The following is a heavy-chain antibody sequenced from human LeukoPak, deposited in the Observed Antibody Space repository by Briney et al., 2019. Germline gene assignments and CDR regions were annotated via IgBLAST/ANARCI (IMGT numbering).Heavy chain of an antibody. CDR1: GGSISSYY. V-gene: IGHV4-59*08. D-gene: IGHD3-22*01. J-gene: IGHJ4*02. Sequence: ETLSLTCTVSGGSISSYYWSWIRQPPGKGLEWIGYIYYSGSTNYNPSLKSRVTISVDTSQNQFSLKLSSVTAADTAVYYCARRGDSSGYYLDYWGQGTLVTVSS. CDR2: IYYSGST. CDR3: ARRGDSSGYYLDY.